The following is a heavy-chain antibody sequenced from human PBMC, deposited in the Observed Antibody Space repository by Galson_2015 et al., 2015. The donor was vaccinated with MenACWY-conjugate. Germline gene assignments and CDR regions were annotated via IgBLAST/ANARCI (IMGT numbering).Heavy chain of an antibody. CDR2: ISSSSSYI. CDR3: ARDPSSPPYDYDGMDV. Sequence: SLRLSCAASGFTFSSYSMNWVRQAPGKGLEWVSSISSSSSYIYYADSVKGRFTISRDNAKNSLYLQMNSLRAEDTAVYYCARDPSSPPYDYDGMDVWGRGTTVTVSS. D-gene: IGHD6-13*01. CDR1: GFTFSSYS. V-gene: IGHV3-21*01. J-gene: IGHJ6*02.